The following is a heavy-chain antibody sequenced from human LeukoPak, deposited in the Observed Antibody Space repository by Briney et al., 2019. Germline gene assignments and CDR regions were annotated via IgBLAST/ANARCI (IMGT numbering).Heavy chain of an antibody. Sequence: SQTLSLTCTVAGGAISSGAYPGSWIRQHPGEGLEWSGYIYYSGSTYYNPPLNSRVSISVDTSKHQFSLKLSSVTAADTAVYYCARGRGVWGQGTTVTVSS. V-gene: IGHV4-31*03. CDR2: IYYSGST. CDR1: GGAISSGAYP. J-gene: IGHJ6*02. CDR3: ARGRGV.